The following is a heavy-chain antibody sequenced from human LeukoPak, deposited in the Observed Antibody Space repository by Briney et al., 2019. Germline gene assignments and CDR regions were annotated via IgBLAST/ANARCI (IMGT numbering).Heavy chain of an antibody. CDR3: ARRRSYDFWSGYGTYSYYYYMDV. Sequence: PGGSLRLSCAASGFTVSSNYMSWVRQAPGKGLEWVSVIYSGGSTYYADSVKGRFTISRDNSKNTLYLQMNSLRAEDTAVYYCARRRSYDFWSGYGTYSYYYYMDVWGKGTTVTVSS. J-gene: IGHJ6*03. V-gene: IGHV3-53*01. CDR1: GFTVSSNY. CDR2: IYSGGST. D-gene: IGHD3-3*01.